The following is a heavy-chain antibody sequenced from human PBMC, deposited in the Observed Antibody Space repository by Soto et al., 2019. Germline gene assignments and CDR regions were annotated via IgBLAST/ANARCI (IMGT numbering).Heavy chain of an antibody. J-gene: IGHJ5*02. CDR1: GFTFSSYA. CDR3: ARDLYSSGWYYWFDP. CDR2: ISYDGSNK. V-gene: IGHV3-30-3*01. Sequence: QVQLVESGGGVVQPGRSLRLSCAASGFTFSSYAMHWVRQAPGKGLEWVAVISYDGSNKYYADSVKGRFTISRDNSKNTMYLQMNSLRAEDTAVYYCARDLYSSGWYYWFDPWGQGTLVTVSS. D-gene: IGHD6-19*01.